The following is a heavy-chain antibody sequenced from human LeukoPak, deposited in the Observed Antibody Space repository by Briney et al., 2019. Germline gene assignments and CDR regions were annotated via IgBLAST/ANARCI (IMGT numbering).Heavy chain of an antibody. Sequence: GGTLRLSCAASGSTFSSYEMNWVRQAPGKGLEWVSYISSSGSTIYYADSVKGRFTISRDNAKNSLYLQMNRLRAEDTAVYYCAELGITMIGGVWGKGTTVTISS. V-gene: IGHV3-48*03. J-gene: IGHJ6*04. D-gene: IGHD3-10*02. CDR1: GSTFSSYE. CDR2: ISSSGSTI. CDR3: AELGITMIGGV.